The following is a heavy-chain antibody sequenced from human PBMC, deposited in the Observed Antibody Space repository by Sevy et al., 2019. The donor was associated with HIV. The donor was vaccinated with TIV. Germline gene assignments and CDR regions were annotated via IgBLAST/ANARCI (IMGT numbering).Heavy chain of an antibody. CDR1: GFAFYEYS. CDR2: LSFGCGKI. D-gene: IGHD2-8*01. Sequence: GGYLRLSCAASGFAFYEYSMSWIRQAPGKGLEWVATLSFGCGKINYSDAVKGRFTISRDNSKNSFYLQMDNLRVEDTALYYCARKGCSRPHDYWGQGTRVTVSS. J-gene: IGHJ4*02. CDR3: ARKGCSRPHDY. V-gene: IGHV3-23*01.